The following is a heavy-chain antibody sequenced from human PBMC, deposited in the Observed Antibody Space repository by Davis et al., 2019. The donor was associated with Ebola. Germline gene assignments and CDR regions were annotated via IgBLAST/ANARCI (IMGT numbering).Heavy chain of an antibody. CDR1: GGSISSYY. CDR3: ARMVNTWNYFDF. CDR2: ISNTGTT. D-gene: IGHD2-8*01. V-gene: IGHV4-4*08. J-gene: IGHJ4*02. Sequence: PSETLSLTCTVSGGSISSYYWSWIRQPPGKGLEWIGYISNTGTTYYNPSLKSRLDMSLETSRNQFSLKLTFITAADTAVYYCARMVNTWNYFDFWGQGTLVTVSS.